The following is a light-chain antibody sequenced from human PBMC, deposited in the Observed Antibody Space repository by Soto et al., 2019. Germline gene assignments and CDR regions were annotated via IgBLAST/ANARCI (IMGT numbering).Light chain of an antibody. CDR3: QQYYNWPRT. J-gene: IGKJ1*01. V-gene: IGKV3D-15*01. Sequence: EIVLTQSPATLSVSPWEGPILXCRSSQSLSRYLAWYQQNPGQAPRLLMYGAPTRATGIPARFSGSGSGTEFTLTISSLQSEDFAVYSCQQYYNWPRTFGQGTKVDIK. CDR2: GAP. CDR1: QSLSRY.